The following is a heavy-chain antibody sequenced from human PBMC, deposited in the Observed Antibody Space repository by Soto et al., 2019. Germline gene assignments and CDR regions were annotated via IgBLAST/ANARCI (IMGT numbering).Heavy chain of an antibody. CDR2: IDHRGST. CDR3: ARTDIVTMKWFDP. Sequence: HVHLQQWGAGLLKPSETLSLTCAVYGESFIGYYWTWIRQPPGKGLEWFGEIDHRGSTNYNPSLKSRVTLSIDTSKNPFSLKLTSVPAADTSVYFCARTDIVTMKWFDPWGQGTLVTVSS. D-gene: IGHD5-12*01. CDR1: GESFIGYY. J-gene: IGHJ5*02. V-gene: IGHV4-34*02.